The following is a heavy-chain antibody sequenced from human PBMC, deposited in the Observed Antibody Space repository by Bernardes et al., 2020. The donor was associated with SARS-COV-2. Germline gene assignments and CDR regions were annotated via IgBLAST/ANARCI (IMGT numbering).Heavy chain of an antibody. J-gene: IGHJ3*02. D-gene: IGHD3-3*02. Sequence: GGSLRLSCAASGFAFSTSGMHWVRKAPGKGLEFVAFILYDGSDKIYADSVKGRFTISRDISKSTLYLQMDNLRPDDTAVYYCAKDGPHFDLDIWGQGTMVTVSS. CDR1: GFAFSTSG. V-gene: IGHV3-30*18. CDR2: ILYDGSDK. CDR3: AKDGPHFDLDI.